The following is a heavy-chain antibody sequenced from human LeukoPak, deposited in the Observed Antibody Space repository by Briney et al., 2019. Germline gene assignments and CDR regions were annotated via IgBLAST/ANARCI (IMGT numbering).Heavy chain of an antibody. CDR1: GGSISPYY. Sequence: SETLSLTCTVSGGSISPYYWSWIRQPPGKGLEWIGYIYYSGSTNYNPSLKSRVTISVDTSKNQFSLKLSTVTAADTAVYYCARAFYPGYYSYMAVWGKGTTVTVSS. D-gene: IGHD3-3*02. V-gene: IGHV4-59*01. CDR3: ARAFYPGYYSYMAV. CDR2: IYYSGST. J-gene: IGHJ6*03.